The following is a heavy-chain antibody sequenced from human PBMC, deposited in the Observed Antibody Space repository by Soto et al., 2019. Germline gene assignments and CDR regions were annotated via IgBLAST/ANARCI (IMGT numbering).Heavy chain of an antibody. CDR2: NSYDGSNK. Sequence: GGSLRLSCAASGFTFSSYGMHWVRQAPGKGLEWVAVNSYDGSNKYYADSVKGRFTISRDNSKNTLYLQMNSLRAEDTAVYYCAKDPEYSYGYSFDYWGQGILVTVSS. CDR3: AKDPEYSYGYSFDY. CDR1: GFTFSSYG. J-gene: IGHJ4*02. V-gene: IGHV3-30*18. D-gene: IGHD5-18*01.